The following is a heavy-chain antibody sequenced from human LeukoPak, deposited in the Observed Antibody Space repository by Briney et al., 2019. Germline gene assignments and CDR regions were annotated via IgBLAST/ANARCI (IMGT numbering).Heavy chain of an antibody. CDR1: GYIFTNYA. CDR2: IIHGKHKT. J-gene: IGHJ3*02. D-gene: IGHD1-26*01. Sequence: ASVKVSCKASGYIFTNYAMHWVGQAPGQRLEWMGWIIHGKHKTKYSQEFQGRVTITSDPSASTAYMELRSLRSEDMAIYYCARGYSGSYLDAFDIWGQGTMVTVSS. CDR3: ARGYSGSYLDAFDI. V-gene: IGHV1-3*03.